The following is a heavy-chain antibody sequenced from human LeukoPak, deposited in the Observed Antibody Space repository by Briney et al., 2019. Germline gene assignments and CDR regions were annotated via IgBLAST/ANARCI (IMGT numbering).Heavy chain of an antibody. D-gene: IGHD3-9*01. CDR1: GGSISNYY. CDR3: AGHSSILTGYPLDY. CDR2: IYYSGST. V-gene: IGHV4-59*08. J-gene: IGHJ4*02. Sequence: PSETLSLTCTVSGGSISNYYWSWIRQPPGKGLEWIGYIYYSGSTKYNPSLKSRVTISVDTSKNQFSLNLNSVTAADTAVYRCAGHSSILTGYPLDYWGQGTLVTVSS.